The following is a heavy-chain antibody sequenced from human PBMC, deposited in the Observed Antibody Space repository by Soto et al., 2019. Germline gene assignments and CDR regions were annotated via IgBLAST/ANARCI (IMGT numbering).Heavy chain of an antibody. Sequence: GASVKVSCKASGYTFTSYGISWVRQAPGQRLEWMGWISAYNGNTNYAQKLQGRVTMTTDTSTSTAYMELRSLRSDDTAVYYCARSPPSTYDFWSGYYVPDAFDIWGQGTMVTVSS. CDR1: GYTFTSYG. V-gene: IGHV1-18*01. CDR3: ARSPPSTYDFWSGYYVPDAFDI. J-gene: IGHJ3*02. D-gene: IGHD3-3*01. CDR2: ISAYNGNT.